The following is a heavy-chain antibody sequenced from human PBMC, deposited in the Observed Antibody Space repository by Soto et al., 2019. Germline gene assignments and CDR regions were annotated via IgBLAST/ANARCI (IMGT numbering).Heavy chain of an antibody. J-gene: IGHJ4*02. CDR3: AKASRCSMHSCHIDY. Sequence: EVQLLESGGGLVQPGGSLRLSCAASGFTFSNYAMSWVRQAPGKGLEWVSVISGSGGTTYYADSGKGRFTISRDNSKNRLYLQVNGLKAEDTAVYYCAKASRCSMHSCHIDYWGQGTLVIVSS. V-gene: IGHV3-23*01. CDR2: ISGSGGTT. CDR1: GFTFSNYA. D-gene: IGHD2-2*01.